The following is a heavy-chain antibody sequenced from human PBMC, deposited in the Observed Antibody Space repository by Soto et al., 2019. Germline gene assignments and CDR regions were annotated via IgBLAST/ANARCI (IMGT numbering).Heavy chain of an antibody. CDR3: ARDPKTSGGQHWAFNYFDS. D-gene: IGHD7-27*01. V-gene: IGHV3-30-3*01. CDR2: ISYDGTNK. CDR1: GFSFSISP. J-gene: IGHJ4*02. Sequence: GGSLRLSCAASGFSFSISPMHWVRQAPGKGPEWVALISYDGTNKFYADPVKGRFTISRDNSKSTLYLQVDSLRPEDAAVYYCARDPKTSGGQHWAFNYFDSWGQGTLVTVSS.